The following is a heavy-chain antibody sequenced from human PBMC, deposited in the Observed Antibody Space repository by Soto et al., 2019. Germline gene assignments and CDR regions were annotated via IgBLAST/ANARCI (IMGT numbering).Heavy chain of an antibody. Sequence: SETLSLTCTVSGDSISGGTYYWGWIRQPPGKGLEWIATVYYSGSTYYNPSLKSRVTISVDTSNNQFSLKLNSVTAADTAVYYCARHQWELPSCWFDPWGQGTLVTVSS. CDR1: GDSISGGTYY. V-gene: IGHV4-39*01. J-gene: IGHJ5*02. CDR2: VYYSGST. D-gene: IGHD1-26*01. CDR3: ARHQWELPSCWFDP.